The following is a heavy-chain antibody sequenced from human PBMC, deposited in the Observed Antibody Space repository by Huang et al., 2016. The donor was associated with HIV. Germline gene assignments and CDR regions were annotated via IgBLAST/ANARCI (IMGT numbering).Heavy chain of an antibody. CDR3: AAHGRIVGIPAAPLRFDP. J-gene: IGHJ5*02. Sequence: QLQLQESGPGLVKPSETLSLTCTVSGGSISSSSYYWGWIRQPPGKGLEWIGSIYHSGPTYYDPYLKSRLTISVDTSRTQFSLKLSSVTAADTAVDYSAAHGRIVGIPAAPLRFDPWGQGTLVTVSS. D-gene: IGHD6-13*01. V-gene: IGHV4-39*01. CDR2: IYHSGPT. CDR1: GGSISSSSYY.